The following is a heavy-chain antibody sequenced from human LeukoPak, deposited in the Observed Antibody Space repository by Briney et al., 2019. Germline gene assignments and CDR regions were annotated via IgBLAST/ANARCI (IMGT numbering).Heavy chain of an antibody. CDR1: GFTVSSNY. D-gene: IGHD1-26*01. CDR3: ARGLYSGSYETFDY. Sequence: PGGSLRLSCAASGFTVSSNYMSWVRQAPGKGLEWVSVIYSGGSTYYADSVKGRFTISRDNPKNTLYLQMNSLRAEDTAVYYCARGLYSGSYETFDYWGQGTLVTVSS. J-gene: IGHJ4*02. CDR2: IYSGGST. V-gene: IGHV3-53*01.